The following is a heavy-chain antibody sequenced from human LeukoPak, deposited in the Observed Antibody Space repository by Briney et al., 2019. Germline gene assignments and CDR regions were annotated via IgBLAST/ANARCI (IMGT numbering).Heavy chain of an antibody. CDR1: GGPFSNYF. CDR2: IYPSGNT. Sequence: SETLSLTCSVSGGPFSNYFWSWVRQPAGKGLEWIGRIYPSGNTNYNPSLKSRVTLSVDTSKTQFYLSLSSVTAADTAVYYCAKRSGSELYYYYYMDVWGKGTTVTISS. CDR3: AKRSGSELYYYYYMDV. V-gene: IGHV4-4*07. D-gene: IGHD3-10*01. J-gene: IGHJ6*03.